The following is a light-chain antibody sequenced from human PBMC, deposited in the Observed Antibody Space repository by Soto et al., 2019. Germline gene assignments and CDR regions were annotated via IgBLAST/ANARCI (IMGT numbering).Light chain of an antibody. J-gene: IGLJ2*01. V-gene: IGLV1-40*01. Sequence: QSALTQPPSVSGAPGQRVTISCTGSSSNFGAGYDVHWYQHLPGTAPKLLIYANNNRPSGVPDRFSGSKSGTSASLAITGLQADDEADYYCQSYDTALSAVVFGGGTQLTVL. CDR3: QSYDTALSAVV. CDR2: ANN. CDR1: SSNFGAGYD.